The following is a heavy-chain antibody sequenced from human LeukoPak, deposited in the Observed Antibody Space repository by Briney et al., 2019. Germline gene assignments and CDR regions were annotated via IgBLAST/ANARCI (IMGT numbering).Heavy chain of an antibody. Sequence: PSETLSVTCTVSGVSISNYYWSWIRQPAGKGLEWIGRIYSTGSTNYSPSLKSRVTMSVDKSKNQFSLNLSSVTAADTAVYYCARGIADPYSFDSWGQGTLVTVSS. CDR2: IYSTGST. CDR1: GVSISNYY. V-gene: IGHV4-4*07. CDR3: ARGIADPYSFDS. D-gene: IGHD6-13*01. J-gene: IGHJ4*02.